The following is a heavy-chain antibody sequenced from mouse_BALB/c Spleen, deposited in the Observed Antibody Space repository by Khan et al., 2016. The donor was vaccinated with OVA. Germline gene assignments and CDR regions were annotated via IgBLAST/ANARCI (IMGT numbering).Heavy chain of an antibody. CDR2: IHYSGST. D-gene: IGHD1-2*01. Sequence: EVQLQESGPDLVKPSQSLSLTCTVTGYSFTSGYNWHWIRQFPGNKLEWMGYIHYSGSTNYNPSLKSRFSITRDTSKNQFFLQLNSVTTEDTATYCCARDYYGIWYFDGWGAGTTVTVSS. J-gene: IGHJ1*01. V-gene: IGHV3-1*02. CDR1: GYSFTSGYN. CDR3: ARDYYGIWYFDG.